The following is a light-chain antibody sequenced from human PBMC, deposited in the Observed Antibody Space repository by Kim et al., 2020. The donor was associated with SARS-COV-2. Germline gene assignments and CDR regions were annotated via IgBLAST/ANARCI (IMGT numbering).Light chain of an antibody. CDR1: NIGSKS. Sequence: SYELTQPPSVSVPPGKTATITCGGNNIGSKSVHWYQQKPGQAPVLVIYCDSDRPSGIPERLSGSNSGNTATLTISRVEAGDEADYYCQVWDSSSDHWVFG. J-gene: IGLJ3*02. V-gene: IGLV3-21*04. CDR2: CDS. CDR3: QVWDSSSDHWV.